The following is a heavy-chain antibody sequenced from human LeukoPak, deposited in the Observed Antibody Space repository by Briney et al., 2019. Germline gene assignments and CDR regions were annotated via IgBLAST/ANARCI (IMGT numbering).Heavy chain of an antibody. D-gene: IGHD1-1*01. Sequence: GGSLRLSCAASGFTFSSYEMNWVRQAPGKGLEWVSYISSSGSTIYYADSVKGRFTISRGNAKNSLYLQMNSLRAEDTAVYYCAGWNDVVRSDPWGQGTLVTVSS. V-gene: IGHV3-48*03. J-gene: IGHJ5*02. CDR3: AGWNDVVRSDP. CDR1: GFTFSSYE. CDR2: ISSSGSTI.